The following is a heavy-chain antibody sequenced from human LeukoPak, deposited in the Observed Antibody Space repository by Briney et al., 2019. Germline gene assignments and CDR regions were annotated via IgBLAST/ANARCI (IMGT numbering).Heavy chain of an antibody. V-gene: IGHV3-7*01. CDR3: ARGRKDCSAGNCYSDY. J-gene: IGHJ4*02. Sequence: GGSLRLSCAASGFTFSSYAMSWVRQAPGKGLQWVANIQEAGSEKYYVDSVKGRFTISRDNAKNSLYLQMNSLRAEDTAVYYCARGRKDCSAGNCYSDYWGQGTLVTVSS. CDR2: IQEAGSEK. CDR1: GFTFSSYA. D-gene: IGHD2-15*01.